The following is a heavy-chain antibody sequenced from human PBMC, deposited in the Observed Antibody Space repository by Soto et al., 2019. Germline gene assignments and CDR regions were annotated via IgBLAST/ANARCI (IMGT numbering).Heavy chain of an antibody. CDR1: GFIFSSYA. D-gene: IGHD6-13*01. Sequence: EVQLLESGGGLVQPGGSLRLSCAASGFIFSSYALSWVRQAPGKGLEWVSGISGSGGSTYYADFVKGRFTISRDNSKSTLYLQMNSLRAEDTAVYYCAKAYSSRSDYYYNMDVWGKGTTVTVSS. CDR2: ISGSGGST. V-gene: IGHV3-23*01. CDR3: AKAYSSRSDYYYNMDV. J-gene: IGHJ6*03.